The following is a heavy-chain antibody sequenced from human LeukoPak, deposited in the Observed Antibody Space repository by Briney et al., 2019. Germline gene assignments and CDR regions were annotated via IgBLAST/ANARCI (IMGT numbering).Heavy chain of an antibody. J-gene: IGHJ4*02. CDR3: ARENLVVVTANDFDY. D-gene: IGHD2-21*02. V-gene: IGHV7-4-1*02. CDR1: GYTFTSYA. CDR2: INTNTGNP. Sequence: ASVKVSCKASGYTFTSYAMNWVRQAPGQGLEWMGWINTNTGNPTYAQGFTGRFVFSLDTSVSTAYLQISSLKAEDTAVYYCARENLVVVTANDFDYWGQGTLVTVSS.